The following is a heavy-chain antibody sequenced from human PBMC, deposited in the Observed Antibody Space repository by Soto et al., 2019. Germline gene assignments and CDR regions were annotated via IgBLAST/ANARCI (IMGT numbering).Heavy chain of an antibody. CDR2: IRSNGSST. CDR3: VKDLGYCSGGSCYSTYYYGMDV. D-gene: IGHD2-15*01. V-gene: IGHV3-64D*08. J-gene: IGHJ6*02. CDR1: GFTFSSYG. Sequence: RGSLRLSCAASGFTFSSYGMHWVRQAPGKGLEWVAVIRSNGSSTYYADSVKGRFTISRDNSKNTLYLQMSSLRAEDTAVYYCVKDLGYCSGGSCYSTYYYGMDVWGQGTTVTVSS.